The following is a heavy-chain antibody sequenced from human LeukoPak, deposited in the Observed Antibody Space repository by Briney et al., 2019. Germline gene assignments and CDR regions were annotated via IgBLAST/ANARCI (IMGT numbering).Heavy chain of an antibody. CDR1: GDSVSSSSHY. J-gene: IGHJ6*03. CDR3: ARVKIVVVTAPGGGYTDV. CDR2: VLSRGST. Sequence: PSETLSLTCTVSGDSVSSSSHYWGWIRQSPGKGLEWIGSVLSRGSTHNSPSLESRVTISVDTSKNQLSLKLSSVTAADTAVYYCARVKIVVVTAPGGGYTDVWGKGTTVTVSS. D-gene: IGHD2-21*02. V-gene: IGHV4-39*07.